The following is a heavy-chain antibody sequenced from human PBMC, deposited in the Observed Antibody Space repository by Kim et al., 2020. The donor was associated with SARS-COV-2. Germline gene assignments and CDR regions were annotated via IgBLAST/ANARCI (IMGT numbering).Heavy chain of an antibody. Sequence: RGNTGYAQKFQGRVTMTRNTSISTAYMELSSLRSEDTAVYYCARENAFDIWGQGTMVTVSS. CDR2: RGNT. CDR3: ARENAFDI. J-gene: IGHJ3*02. V-gene: IGHV1-8*01.